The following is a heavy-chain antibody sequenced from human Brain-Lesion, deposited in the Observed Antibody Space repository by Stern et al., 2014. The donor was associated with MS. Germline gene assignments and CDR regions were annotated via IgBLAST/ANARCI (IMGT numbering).Heavy chain of an antibody. V-gene: IGHV1-2*02. D-gene: IGHD3-3*01. Sequence: VKLVESGAEVKKPGASGKVSCKTSGYIFTGYYIHWVRQAPGKGLEWMAWINPNTGGTKYAQKFQGRVTMSRDTSISTAYVELSSLTSDDTAVYYCARDQRGITIFGVVTDYYYLGMDVWGQGTTVTVSS. CDR3: ARDQRGITIFGVVTDYYYLGMDV. J-gene: IGHJ6*02. CDR2: INPNTGGT. CDR1: GYIFTGYY.